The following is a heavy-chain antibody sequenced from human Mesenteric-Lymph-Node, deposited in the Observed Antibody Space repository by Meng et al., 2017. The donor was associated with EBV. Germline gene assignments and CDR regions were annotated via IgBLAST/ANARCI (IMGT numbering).Heavy chain of an antibody. D-gene: IGHD4-17*01. CDR2: TSYDGSTK. V-gene: IGHV3-30-3*01. Sequence: QVQLVGAGGGVVQPGRSRRLSCAASGFTFSRYSMHWVRQAPGKGLEWVTVTSYDGSTKNYADSVKGRFTISKDNSKNTLYLQMNSLRDEDTAIYYCAGAYAEFVDCWGQGTLVTVSS. CDR1: GFTFSRYS. J-gene: IGHJ4*02. CDR3: AGAYAEFVDC.